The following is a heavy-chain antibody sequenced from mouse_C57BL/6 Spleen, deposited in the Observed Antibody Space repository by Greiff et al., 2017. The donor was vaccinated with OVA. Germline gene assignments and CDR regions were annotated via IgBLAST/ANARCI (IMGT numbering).Heavy chain of an antibody. CDR2: IDPSDSYT. CDR1: GYTFTSYW. Sequence: VQLQQPGAELVMPGASVKLSCKASGYTFTSYWMHWVKQRPGQGLEWIGEIDPSDSYTNYNQQFKGKSTLTVDKSSSTAYMHLSSLTSEDSAVYYCAIGGGYDDWFAYLGHGTLVTVSA. V-gene: IGHV1-69*01. CDR3: AIGGGYDDWFAY. J-gene: IGHJ3*01. D-gene: IGHD2-2*01.